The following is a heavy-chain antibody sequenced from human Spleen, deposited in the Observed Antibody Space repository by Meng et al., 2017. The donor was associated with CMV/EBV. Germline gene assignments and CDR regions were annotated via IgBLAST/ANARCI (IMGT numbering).Heavy chain of an antibody. CDR2: FTSDDNTI. J-gene: IGHJ6*02. V-gene: IGHV3-11*04. CDR1: RFNFSDYS. Sequence: GESLKISCADSRFNFSDYSMSWIRQAPGKGLAWTSCFTSDDNTIQSADSVKGRFTISRDNSKNTLYLQMNSLRAEDTAVYYCARMGSGYGSGSEAYYYYGMDVWGQGTTVTVSS. CDR3: ARMGSGYGSGSEAYYYYGMDV. D-gene: IGHD3-10*01.